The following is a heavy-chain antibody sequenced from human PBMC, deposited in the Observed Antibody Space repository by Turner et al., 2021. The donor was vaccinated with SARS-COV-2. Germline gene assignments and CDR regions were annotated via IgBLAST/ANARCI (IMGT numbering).Heavy chain of an antibody. CDR3: ARDGLQYQLGSAY. V-gene: IGHV1-18*01. D-gene: IGHD1-1*01. CDR2: ISPYNGYR. Sequence: QVQLVQSGAEVKKPGASVKVSCKTSGYNFTSFGISWVRQAPGQGLESMGWISPYNGYRNYAQNIQGRVTLTTDTSTSTAYIELKSLRSDDTAMYYCARDGLQYQLGSAYWGQGTLVTVSS. J-gene: IGHJ4*02. CDR1: GYNFTSFG.